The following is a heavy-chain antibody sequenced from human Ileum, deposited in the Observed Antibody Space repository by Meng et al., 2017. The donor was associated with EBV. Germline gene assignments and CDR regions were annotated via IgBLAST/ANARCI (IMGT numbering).Heavy chain of an antibody. J-gene: IGHJ4*02. CDR3: ARGFYTYGSSCFDY. D-gene: IGHD6-13*01. V-gene: IGHV4-34*01. Sequence: QLQLQQGCGGLLNPSETLSLTCAVYGGSFSGYYWTWIRQPPGKGLEWIGEINHSGSTNYNPSLKSRVTISVDKNQFSLKLSSVTAADTAVYYCARGFYTYGSSCFDYWGQGTLVTVSS. CDR1: GGSFSGYY. CDR2: INHSGST.